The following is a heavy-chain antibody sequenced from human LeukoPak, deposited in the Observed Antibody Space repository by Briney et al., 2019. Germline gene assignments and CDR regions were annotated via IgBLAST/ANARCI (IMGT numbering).Heavy chain of an antibody. CDR2: IKSKTDDGTT. CDR1: GFTFSNAW. J-gene: IGHJ4*02. Sequence: GGSLRLSCAASGFTFSNAWMSWVRQAPGKGLEWVGRIKSKTDDGTTDYAAPVKGSFTISRDESKHTLYLQMNSLKSEDTAVYYCTSLPKWELLMGGYFDYWGQGSLVTVSS. CDR3: TSLPKWELLMGGYFDY. D-gene: IGHD1-26*01. V-gene: IGHV3-15*01.